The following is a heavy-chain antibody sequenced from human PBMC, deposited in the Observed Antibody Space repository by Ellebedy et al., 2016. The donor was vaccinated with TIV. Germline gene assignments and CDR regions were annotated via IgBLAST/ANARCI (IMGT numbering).Heavy chain of an antibody. J-gene: IGHJ6*02. CDR3: AYGSTGDYYYYYGMDV. V-gene: IGHV3-33*01. CDR2: IWYDGSNK. D-gene: IGHD7-27*01. Sequence: GESLKISXAASGFNFSSYGMHWVRQAPGKGLEWVAVIWYDGSNKYYADSVKGRFTISRDNSKNTLYLQMNSLRAEDTAVYYCAYGSTGDYYYYYGMDVWGQGTTVTVSS. CDR1: GFNFSSYG.